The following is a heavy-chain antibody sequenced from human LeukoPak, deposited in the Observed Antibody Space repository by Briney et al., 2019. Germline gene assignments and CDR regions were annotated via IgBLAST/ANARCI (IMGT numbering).Heavy chain of an antibody. D-gene: IGHD1-1*01. CDR2: INSDGSST. Sequence: PGGSLRLSCAASGFTFSSYWMHWVRQAPGKGLVWVSRINSDGSSTSYAASVKGRFTISRDNAKNTLYLQMNSLRAEDTAVYYCAGVTAGTTSRFDPWGQGTLVTVSS. CDR3: AGVTAGTTSRFDP. CDR1: GFTFSSYW. V-gene: IGHV3-74*01. J-gene: IGHJ5*02.